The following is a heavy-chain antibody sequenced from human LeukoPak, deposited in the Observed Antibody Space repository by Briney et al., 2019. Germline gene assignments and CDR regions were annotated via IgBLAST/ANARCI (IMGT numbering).Heavy chain of an antibody. CDR3: AKGAGGVVVIALDY. CDR2: ISGSGGST. V-gene: IGHV3-23*01. CDR1: GFTFSSYA. J-gene: IGHJ4*02. Sequence: PGGSLRLSCAASGFTFSSYAMSWVRQAPGKGVEWVSAISGSGGSTYYADSVKGRFTIYRDKSKNTLYLKINSLRAEDTAVYYCAKGAGGVVVIALDYWGQGTLVTVSS. D-gene: IGHD3-22*01.